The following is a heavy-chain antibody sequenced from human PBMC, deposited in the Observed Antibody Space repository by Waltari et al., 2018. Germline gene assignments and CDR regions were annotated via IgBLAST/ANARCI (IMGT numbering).Heavy chain of an antibody. CDR3: AKDIGYCTGGSCSMFDH. V-gene: IGHV3-9*01. D-gene: IGHD2-15*01. CDR1: GFTLDDFA. J-gene: IGHJ4*02. Sequence: EVQLVESGGGVVQPGRSLRLSCAASGFTLDDFAMHWVRQAQGQGLEWVSGISRDSAGIGYADSVKGRFTISRDNAKNSLYLQMNFLRREDTALYYCAKDIGYCTGGSCSMFDHWGQGALVTVSS. CDR2: ISRDSAGI.